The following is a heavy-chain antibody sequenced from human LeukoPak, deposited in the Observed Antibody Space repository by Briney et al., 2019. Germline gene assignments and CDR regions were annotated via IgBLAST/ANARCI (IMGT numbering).Heavy chain of an antibody. D-gene: IGHD3-22*01. CDR2: ISYDGSNK. CDR1: GFTFSSYG. Sequence: GGSLRLSYAASGFTFSSYGMHWVRQAPGKGLEWVAVISYDGSNKYYADSVKGRFTISRDNSKNTLYLQMNSLRAEDTAVYYCAPGRGAMIPWDYWGQGTLVTVSS. CDR3: APGRGAMIPWDY. V-gene: IGHV3-30*03. J-gene: IGHJ4*02.